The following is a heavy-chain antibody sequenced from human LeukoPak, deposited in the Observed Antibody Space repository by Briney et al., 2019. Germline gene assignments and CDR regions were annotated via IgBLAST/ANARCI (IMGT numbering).Heavy chain of an antibody. CDR1: GFTFSSYA. J-gene: IGHJ4*02. CDR2: ISYDGSNK. D-gene: IGHD1-1*01. V-gene: IGHV3-30-3*01. Sequence: GGSLRLSCAASGFTFSSYAMHWVRQAPGKGLEWVAVISYDGSNKYYADSVKGRFTISRDNSKNTLYLQMNSLRAEDTAVYYCARDWSGTTNYWGQGTLVTVSS. CDR3: ARDWSGTTNY.